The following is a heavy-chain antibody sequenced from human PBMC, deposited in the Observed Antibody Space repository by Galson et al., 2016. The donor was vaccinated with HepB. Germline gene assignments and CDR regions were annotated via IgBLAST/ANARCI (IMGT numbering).Heavy chain of an antibody. CDR2: INQDGSEK. V-gene: IGHV3-7*04. Sequence: SLRLSCAAPGFISSSYWMSWVRQAPGKGLEWVANINQDGSEKHYLDSVRGRFTISRDNAKNSLYLQMNSLRAEDTAVYFCSRAYQYTLDYWGQGTLVTVSS. CDR3: SRAYQYTLDY. D-gene: IGHD1-1*01. CDR1: GFISSSYW. J-gene: IGHJ4*02.